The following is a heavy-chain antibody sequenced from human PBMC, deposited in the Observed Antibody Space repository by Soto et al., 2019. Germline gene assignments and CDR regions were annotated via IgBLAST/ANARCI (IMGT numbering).Heavy chain of an antibody. CDR2: ISAYNGNT. Sequence: GASVKVSCKASGYTFTSYGISWVRQAPGQGLEWMGWISAYNGNTNYAQKLQGRVTMTTDTSTSTAYMGLRSLRSDDTAVYYCARDTIGGPRICSLTSILTGRYYYYFMDVWGKGTTVIVSS. D-gene: IGHD3-9*01. J-gene: IGHJ6*03. CDR3: ARDTIGGPRICSLTSILTGRYYYYFMDV. CDR1: GYTFTSYG. V-gene: IGHV1-18*01.